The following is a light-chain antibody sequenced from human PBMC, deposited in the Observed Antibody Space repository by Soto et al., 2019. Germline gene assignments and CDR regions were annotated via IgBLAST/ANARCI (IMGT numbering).Light chain of an antibody. V-gene: IGLV2-11*01. CDR1: NSDVGYHTY. CDR3: CSYAGIYTWV. J-gene: IGLJ3*02. Sequence: QSALTQPRSVSGSPGQSVTISCTGTNSDVGYHTYVSWYQQHPARAPKLLIYDVNKRPSGVPGRFSGSKSSNTASLTISGLQAEDEADYFCCSYAGIYTWVFGGGTKLTVL. CDR2: DVN.